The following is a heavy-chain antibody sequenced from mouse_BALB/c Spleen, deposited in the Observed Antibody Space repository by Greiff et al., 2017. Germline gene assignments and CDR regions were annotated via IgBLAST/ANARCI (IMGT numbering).Heavy chain of an antibody. Sequence: EVQLQQSGPGLVKPSQSLSLTCTVTGYSITSDYAWNWIRQFPGNKLEWMGYISYSGSTSYNPSLKSRISITRDTSKNQFFLQLNSVTTEDTATYYYANWGAHFAYWGQGTLVTVSA. CDR3: ANWGAHFAY. CDR1: GYSITSDYA. D-gene: IGHD4-1*01. CDR2: ISYSGST. V-gene: IGHV3-2*02. J-gene: IGHJ3*01.